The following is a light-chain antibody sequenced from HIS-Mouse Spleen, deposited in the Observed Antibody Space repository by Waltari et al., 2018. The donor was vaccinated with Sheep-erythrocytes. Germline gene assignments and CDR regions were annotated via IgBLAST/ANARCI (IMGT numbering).Light chain of an antibody. V-gene: IGKV1-13*02. CDR1: QGISSA. Sequence: AIQLTQSPSSLSASVGDRVTITCRASQGISSALAWYQQKPGKTPKLLIYDASSLESGVPSRFSGSGSGTDFTLTISSLQPEDFATYYCQQFNSHPMYTFGQGTKLESK. CDR2: DAS. J-gene: IGKJ2*01. CDR3: QQFNSHPMYT.